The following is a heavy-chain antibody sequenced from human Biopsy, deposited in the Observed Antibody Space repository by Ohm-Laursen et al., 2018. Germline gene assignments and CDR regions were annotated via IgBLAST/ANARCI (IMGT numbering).Heavy chain of an antibody. CDR1: GVSINGGRYY. Sequence: SQTLSLTCTVSGVSINGGRYYWNWIRNHPGKGLEWIGNIFYSANTYYNPSLKSRVTISVDTSKNQFSLRLNFVTAADTAVYYCARATNSTGWPYYYFYGMDVWGQGTTVTVSS. CDR3: ARATNSTGWPYYYFYGMDV. D-gene: IGHD2/OR15-2a*01. V-gene: IGHV4-31*03. J-gene: IGHJ6*02. CDR2: IFYSANT.